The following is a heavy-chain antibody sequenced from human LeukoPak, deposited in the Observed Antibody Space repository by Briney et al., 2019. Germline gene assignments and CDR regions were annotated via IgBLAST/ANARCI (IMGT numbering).Heavy chain of an antibody. CDR2: IKQDGSEK. CDR3: ARGLLPGYSGYAIDSAWFDP. Sequence: GGSLRLSCVASGFTFSSRDWMTWVRQAPGKGLEWVANIKQDGSEKYYVDSVKGRFTISRDNAKNSLYLQMNSLRAEDTAVYYCARGLLPGYSGYAIDSAWFDPWGQGTLVTVSS. V-gene: IGHV3-7*01. J-gene: IGHJ5*02. D-gene: IGHD5-12*01. CDR1: GFTFSSRDW.